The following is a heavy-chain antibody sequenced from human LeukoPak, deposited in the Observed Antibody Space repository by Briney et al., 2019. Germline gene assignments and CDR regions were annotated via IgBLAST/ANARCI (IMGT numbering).Heavy chain of an antibody. V-gene: IGHV4-59*08. Sequence: PSETLSLTCTVSGGSINSYYWSWIRQTPGKALDWIGYFYYSGSTNYNPSLKSRVTISPDTSRNQFSLNLSSVTAADTAVYYCARQIGYYESSGYSYFDYWGQGTQVIVSS. J-gene: IGHJ4*02. CDR1: GGSINSYY. CDR3: ARQIGYYESSGYSYFDY. D-gene: IGHD3-22*01. CDR2: FYYSGST.